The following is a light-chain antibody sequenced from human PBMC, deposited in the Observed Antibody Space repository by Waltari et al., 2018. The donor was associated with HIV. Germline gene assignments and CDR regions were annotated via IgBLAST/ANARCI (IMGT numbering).Light chain of an antibody. CDR3: SSFAGTNNLV. J-gene: IGLJ2*01. CDR1: SSDVGGYDY. V-gene: IGLV2-8*01. CDR2: EVS. Sequence: QSALTQPPSASGSPGQSVTIACTGTSSDVGGYDYVSWYQQHPGKAPKLMIYEVSKRPSGVHERCSGSKSGNTASLTVSGLQAEDEADYYCSSFAGTNNLVFGGGTKLTVL.